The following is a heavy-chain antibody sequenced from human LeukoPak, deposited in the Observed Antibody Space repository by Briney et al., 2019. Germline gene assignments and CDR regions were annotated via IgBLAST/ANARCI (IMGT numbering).Heavy chain of an antibody. Sequence: SETLSLTCTVSGASISSTSYCWGWIRQPAGKGLEWIGHIHTSGSTNYNPSLKSRVTISVDTSKNQFSLKLSSVTAADTAVYYCARDLSGSYLGGLDYWGQGTLVTVSS. D-gene: IGHD1-26*01. CDR2: IHTSGST. J-gene: IGHJ4*02. CDR3: ARDLSGSYLGGLDY. V-gene: IGHV4-61*09. CDR1: GASISSTSYC.